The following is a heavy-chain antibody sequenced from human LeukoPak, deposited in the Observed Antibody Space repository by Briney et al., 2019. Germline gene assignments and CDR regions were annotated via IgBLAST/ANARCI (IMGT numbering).Heavy chain of an antibody. Sequence: PGGSLRLSCAASGFTFSASAIHWVRQASGKGLERVGRIRSRTNSYATAYAASVKGRFTISRDESKNTAYLQMNSLKIEDTAVYYCTRAETTQDYWGQGTLVTVSS. CDR2: IRSRTNSYAT. V-gene: IGHV3-73*01. CDR1: GFTFSASA. J-gene: IGHJ4*02. D-gene: IGHD1-1*01. CDR3: TRAETTQDY.